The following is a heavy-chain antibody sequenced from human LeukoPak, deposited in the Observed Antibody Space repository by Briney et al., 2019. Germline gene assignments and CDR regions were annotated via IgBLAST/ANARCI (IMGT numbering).Heavy chain of an antibody. CDR1: GGSISSSNW. Sequence: SETLSLTCAVSGGSISSSNWWTWVRQSPGKGLERIGEIYHSGSTNYNPSLKSRITISVDKSKNHFSLKLSSVTAADTAVYYCARTYYYDSIDIWGQGTMVTVSS. V-gene: IGHV4-4*02. CDR3: ARTYYYDSIDI. J-gene: IGHJ3*02. CDR2: IYHSGST. D-gene: IGHD3-22*01.